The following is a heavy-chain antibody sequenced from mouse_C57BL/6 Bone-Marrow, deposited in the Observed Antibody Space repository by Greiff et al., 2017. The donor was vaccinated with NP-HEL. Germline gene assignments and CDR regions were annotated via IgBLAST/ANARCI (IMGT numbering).Heavy chain of an antibody. CDR1: GYSITSGYY. J-gene: IGHJ2*01. V-gene: IGHV3-6*01. Sequence: VQLKESGPGLVKPSQSLSLTCSVTGYSITSGYYWNWIRQFPGNQLEWMGYISYDGSNNYNPSLKNRISITRDTPTNQFFLKLNSGTTEDTATDYCARGGCDYDVGYFYYWGRGTTLTVSS. CDR2: ISYDGSN. CDR3: ARGGCDYDVGYFYY. D-gene: IGHD2-4*01.